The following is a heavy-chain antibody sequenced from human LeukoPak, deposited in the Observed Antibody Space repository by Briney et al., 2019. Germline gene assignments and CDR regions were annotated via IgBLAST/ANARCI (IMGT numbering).Heavy chain of an antibody. J-gene: IGHJ4*02. CDR1: GFTFSSYE. V-gene: IGHV3-48*03. CDR2: ISSSGSTI. CDR3: ARGLASRGVSGDY. D-gene: IGHD3-10*01. Sequence: GGSLRLSCAASGFTFSSYEVNWVRQAPGKGLEWVSYISSSGSTIYYADSVKGRFTISRDNAKNSLYLQMNSLRAEDTAVYYCARGLASRGVSGDYWGQGTLVTVSS.